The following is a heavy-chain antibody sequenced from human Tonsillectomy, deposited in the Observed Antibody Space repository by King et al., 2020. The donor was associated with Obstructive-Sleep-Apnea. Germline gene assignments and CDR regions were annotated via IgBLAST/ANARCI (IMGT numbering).Heavy chain of an antibody. CDR1: DGSIRNPYF. V-gene: IGHV4-4*02. Sequence: VQLQESGPGLVKPSGTLSLTCAVSDGSIRNPYFWSWIRQPPGKGLEWIGDISHSGTTNYNPSLRSRVTMSVDKSKNQFSLKLRSMTAADTAVYYCVRVSGYSYGFSWFDPWGQGTLVTVSS. D-gene: IGHD5-18*01. CDR3: VRVSGYSYGFSWFDP. CDR2: ISHSGTT. J-gene: IGHJ5*02.